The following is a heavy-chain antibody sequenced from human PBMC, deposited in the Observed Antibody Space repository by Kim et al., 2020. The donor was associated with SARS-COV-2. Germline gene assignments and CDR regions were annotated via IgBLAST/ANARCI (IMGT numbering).Heavy chain of an antibody. D-gene: IGHD6-25*01. V-gene: IGHV3-49*04. CDR3: TREKYSSGEYYYYYYMDV. CDR2: IRSKAYGGTT. Sequence: GGSLRLSCTASGFTFSDYAMSWVRQAPGKGLEWVGFIRSKAYGGTTEYAASVKGRFTISRDDSKTIAYLQMNSLKTEDTAVYYCTREKYSSGEYYYYYYMDVWGKGTTVTVSS. J-gene: IGHJ6*03. CDR1: GFTFSDYA.